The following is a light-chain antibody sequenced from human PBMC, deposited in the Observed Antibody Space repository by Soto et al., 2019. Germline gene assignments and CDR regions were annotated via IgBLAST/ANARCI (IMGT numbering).Light chain of an antibody. CDR1: SSDVWTYNL. J-gene: IGLJ1*01. CDR3: CSYAGSSTYV. CDR2: EGS. V-gene: IGLV2-23*01. Sequence: QSALPQPASVSGSPGQSITISCTGTSSDVWTYNLVSWYQHHPGKAPKLMIYEGSKRPSGVSNRFSGSKSGNTASLTISGLQAEDEADYYCCSYAGSSTYVFGTGTKLTVL.